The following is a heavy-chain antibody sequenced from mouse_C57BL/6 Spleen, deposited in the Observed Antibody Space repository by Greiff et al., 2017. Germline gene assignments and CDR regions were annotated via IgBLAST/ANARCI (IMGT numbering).Heavy chain of an antibody. CDR3: ARDGDYYGNYVYAMDY. CDR1: GYTFTDYY. CDR2: IYPGSGNT. Sequence: LMESGPELVKPGASVKISCKASGYTFTDYYINWVKQRPGQGLEWIGWIYPGSGNTKYNEKFKGKATLTVDTSSSTAYMQLSSLTSEDSAVYFCARDGDYYGNYVYAMDYWGQGTSVTVSS. V-gene: IGHV1-84*01. J-gene: IGHJ4*01. D-gene: IGHD2-1*01.